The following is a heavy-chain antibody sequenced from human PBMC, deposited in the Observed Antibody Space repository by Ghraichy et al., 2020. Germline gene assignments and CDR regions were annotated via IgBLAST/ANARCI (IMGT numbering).Heavy chain of an antibody. J-gene: IGHJ5*02. CDR1: GFSLSTSDLG. CDR2: IYWNDDK. V-gene: IGHV2-5*01. D-gene: IGHD2-15*01. CDR3: AHRRLRLPFDP. Sequence: SGPTLVKPTQTLTLTCTFSGFSLSTSDLGVGWIRQPPGKALEWLALIYWNDDKRYSPALKSRLTITKDTSKNQVVLTMTNMDPVDTATYYCAHRRLRLPFDPWGQGTLVTVSS.